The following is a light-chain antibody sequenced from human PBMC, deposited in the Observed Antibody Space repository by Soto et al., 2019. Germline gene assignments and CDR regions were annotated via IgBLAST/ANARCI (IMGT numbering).Light chain of an antibody. Sequence: QSALTQPASVSGSPGQSITISCTGTSSDVGIYNLVSWYQQHPGKAPKLLIYEGSNRPSGVSNRFSGSKSGSTASLTISGLQAEDEADYYCCSYAGSSTYVFGTGTKLTVL. V-gene: IGLV2-23*01. CDR3: CSYAGSSTYV. J-gene: IGLJ1*01. CDR2: EGS. CDR1: SSDVGIYNL.